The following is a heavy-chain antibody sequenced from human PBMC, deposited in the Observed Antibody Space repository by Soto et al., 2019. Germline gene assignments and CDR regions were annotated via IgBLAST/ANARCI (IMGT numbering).Heavy chain of an antibody. Sequence: EVQLVESGGGLVQPGGSLRLSCAASGFTFSSYNMNWVRQTPGKGLEWVSLISSSSSTIYYADSVKGRFTISRDNAKNSLYLQMNSLRVEDTAVYYCARCDYGDHGEMTLGYYFDSWGQGTLVTVSS. CDR3: ARCDYGDHGEMTLGYYFDS. D-gene: IGHD4-17*01. CDR2: ISSSSSTI. V-gene: IGHV3-48*01. J-gene: IGHJ4*02. CDR1: GFTFSSYN.